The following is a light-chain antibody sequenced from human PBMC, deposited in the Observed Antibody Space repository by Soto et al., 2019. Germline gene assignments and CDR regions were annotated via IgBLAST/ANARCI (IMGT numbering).Light chain of an antibody. Sequence: EIVMTQSPATLSVSPGERATLSCRASQTVSSNLAWYQQKPGQAPRLLIYGASTRATDIPAKFSGSGSGTEFTLTISSLQSEDFAFFYCQQYHIWPLTFGGGTKVDI. V-gene: IGKV3-15*01. J-gene: IGKJ4*01. CDR1: QTVSSN. CDR2: GAS. CDR3: QQYHIWPLT.